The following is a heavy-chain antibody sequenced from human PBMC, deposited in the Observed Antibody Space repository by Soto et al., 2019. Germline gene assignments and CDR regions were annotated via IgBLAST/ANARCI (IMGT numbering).Heavy chain of an antibody. CDR1: GFTFSMYW. Sequence: EVQLVESGGGLVQPGGSLRLSCAASGFTFSMYWMSWVRQAPGKGLEWVANIKQDGSEKYYVDSVKGRFTVSRDNTENSLYLQANSLRVEDTAVYFCARSVSSWNFPHSYWGRGTLVTVSS. CDR3: ARSVSSWNFPHSY. CDR2: IKQDGSEK. J-gene: IGHJ4*02. D-gene: IGHD6-13*01. V-gene: IGHV3-7*01.